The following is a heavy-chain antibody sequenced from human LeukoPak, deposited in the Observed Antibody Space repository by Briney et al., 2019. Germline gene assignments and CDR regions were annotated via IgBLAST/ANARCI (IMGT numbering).Heavy chain of an antibody. CDR2: ISSSSSYI. V-gene: IGHV3-21*01. J-gene: IGHJ4*02. CDR1: GFIFSTYS. CDR3: ATDCIRAATKAIDY. D-gene: IGHD3-10*01. Sequence: GGSLRPSCAASGFIFSTYSMNWVRQAPGKGLEWVSSISSSSSYIYYADSVKGRFTISRDNAKNSLYLQMNSLRAEDTAVYYCATDCIRAATKAIDYWGQGTLVTVSS.